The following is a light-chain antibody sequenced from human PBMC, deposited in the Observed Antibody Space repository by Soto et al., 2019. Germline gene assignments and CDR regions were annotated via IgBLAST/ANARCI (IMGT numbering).Light chain of an antibody. CDR2: KAS. Sequence: DIQMTQSPSTLSASVGDSVTITCRASQSINTWLAWYQQKPGKAPYLLIYKASNLQSGVPSTFSGSASGTEFTLTISSLQPDDIATYYCQQYETYPLTYGGGTKVEI. CDR1: QSINTW. J-gene: IGKJ4*01. V-gene: IGKV1-5*03. CDR3: QQYETYPLT.